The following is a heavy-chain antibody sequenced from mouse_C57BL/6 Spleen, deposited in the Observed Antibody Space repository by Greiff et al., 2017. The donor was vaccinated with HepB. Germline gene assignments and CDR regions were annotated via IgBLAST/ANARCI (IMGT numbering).Heavy chain of an antibody. J-gene: IGHJ2*01. Sequence: EVQLVESGPELVKPGASVKISCKASGYSFTGYYMHWVKQSHGNILDWIGYIYPYNGVSSYNQKFKGKATLTVDKSSSTAYMELRSLTSEDSAVYYCARSGIYDGYYGFDYWGQGTTLTVSS. CDR3: ARSGIYDGYYGFDY. D-gene: IGHD2-3*01. CDR2: IYPYNGVS. V-gene: IGHV1-31*01. CDR1: GYSFTGYY.